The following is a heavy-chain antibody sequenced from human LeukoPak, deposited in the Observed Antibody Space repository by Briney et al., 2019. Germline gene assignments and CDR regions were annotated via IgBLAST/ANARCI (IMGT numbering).Heavy chain of an antibody. CDR3: ARDPNLYSSSWLNWFDP. D-gene: IGHD6-13*01. CDR1: GFTFSSYG. V-gene: IGHV3-30*02. CDR2: IRYDGSNK. J-gene: IGHJ5*02. Sequence: GGSLRLSCAASGFTFSSYGMHWVRQAPGKGLEWVAFIRYDGSNKYYADSVKGRFTISRDNSKNTLYLQMNSLRAEDTAVYYCARDPNLYSSSWLNWFDPWGQGTLVTVSS.